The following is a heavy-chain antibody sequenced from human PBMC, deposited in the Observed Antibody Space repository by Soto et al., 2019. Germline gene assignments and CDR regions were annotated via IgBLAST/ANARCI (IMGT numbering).Heavy chain of an antibody. J-gene: IGHJ4*02. CDR3: ARGGVGSFDY. D-gene: IGHD2-15*01. Sequence: PGGSLRLSCAASGFTFDDYGMSWVRQAPGKGLEWVSGIKSDGSATSYADSVKGRFTISRDNAKNMVYLQMNSLRAEDTAMYYCARGGVGSFDYWGRGTLVTLSS. CDR2: IKSDGSAT. V-gene: IGHV3-20*04. CDR1: GFTFDDYG.